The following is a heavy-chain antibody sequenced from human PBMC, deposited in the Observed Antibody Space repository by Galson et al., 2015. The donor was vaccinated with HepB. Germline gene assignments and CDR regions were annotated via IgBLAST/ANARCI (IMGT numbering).Heavy chain of an antibody. J-gene: IGHJ5*02. Sequence: SLRLSCAASGFTFSDFAMVWVRQAPGVGLEWVSTCGSGNIKYYADSVTGRFTISRDNSRNTLYLQVNSLRAEDTAVYYCAKWRLSERWFDPWGQGTLVTVSS. D-gene: IGHD1-1*01. CDR1: GFTFSDFA. CDR3: AKWRLSERWFDP. V-gene: IGHV3-23*01. CDR2: CGSGNIK.